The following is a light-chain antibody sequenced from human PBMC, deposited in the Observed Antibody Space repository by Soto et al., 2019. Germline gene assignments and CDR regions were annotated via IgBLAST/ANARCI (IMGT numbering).Light chain of an antibody. V-gene: IGKV3-11*01. Sequence: EIVLTQSPATLSSFPGDRVTLSCRASQAVNTRLAWYQHRPGQAPRLLIYLASNRAAGVPARFSGSGSGTDFTLTIIDVEPEDFPVYYCHQRQSWPRTFGQGTTVDI. CDR3: HQRQSWPRT. J-gene: IGKJ1*01. CDR1: QAVNTR. CDR2: LAS.